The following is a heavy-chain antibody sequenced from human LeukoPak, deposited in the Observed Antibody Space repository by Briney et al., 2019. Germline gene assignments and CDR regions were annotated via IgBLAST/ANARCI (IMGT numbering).Heavy chain of an antibody. CDR2: ISGSGDNA. Sequence: GGSLRLSCAASGFTFSSYAMSWVRQAPGKGLEWVSGISGSGDNAYYADSVKGRFTISRDNSKNTLYVQVNSLGTEDTAAYYCAKGGYYDSSGSFYFDYWGQGTLVTVSS. CDR3: AKGGYYDSSGSFYFDY. J-gene: IGHJ4*02. D-gene: IGHD3-22*01. V-gene: IGHV3-23*01. CDR1: GFTFSSYA.